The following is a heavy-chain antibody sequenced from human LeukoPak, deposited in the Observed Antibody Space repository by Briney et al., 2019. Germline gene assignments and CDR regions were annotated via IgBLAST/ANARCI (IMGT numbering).Heavy chain of an antibody. CDR1: GFTFSIYS. V-gene: IGHV3-21*01. D-gene: IGHD2-2*01. CDR3: ARDLEVVVVPAVTFDY. CDR2: ISSGSSYI. Sequence: GGSLRLSCAASGFTFSIYSMNWVRQAPGKGLEWVSSISSGSSYIYYADSVMGRFTISRDNAKNSLYLQMNSLRAEDTAVYYCARDLEVVVVPAVTFDYWGQGTLVTVSS. J-gene: IGHJ4*02.